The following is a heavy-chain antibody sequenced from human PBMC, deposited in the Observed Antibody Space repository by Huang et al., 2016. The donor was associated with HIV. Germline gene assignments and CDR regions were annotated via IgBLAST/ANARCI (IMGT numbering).Heavy chain of an antibody. Sequence: LQLQESGPGLVKSSETLSLICTVSGGSISSSGYYWGWIRQPPGKGPEGIGSIYYSGNTYYNPPLKSRVTISVDTSKNQFALKVNSVTAADTAVYYCARHGRVAGHYYNNMDVWGRGTTVTVSS. D-gene: IGHD6-19*01. J-gene: IGHJ6*02. CDR2: IYYSGNT. V-gene: IGHV4-39*01. CDR1: GGSISSSGYY. CDR3: ARHGRVAGHYYNNMDV.